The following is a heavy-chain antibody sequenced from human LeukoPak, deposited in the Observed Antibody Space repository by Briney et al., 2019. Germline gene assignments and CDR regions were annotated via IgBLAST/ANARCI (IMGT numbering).Heavy chain of an antibody. J-gene: IGHJ3*02. D-gene: IGHD5-12*01. CDR2: IFYSGRT. V-gene: IGHV4-39*07. CDR1: GGSISSSTYY. CDR3: ARGGRWATGGAFDI. Sequence: SETLSLTCTVSGGSISSSTYYWGWIRQPPGKGLEWIGSIFYSGRTYYNPSLKSRVTMSVDTSKNQFSLKLSSVTAADTAVYYCARGGRWATGGAFDIWGQGTMVTVSS.